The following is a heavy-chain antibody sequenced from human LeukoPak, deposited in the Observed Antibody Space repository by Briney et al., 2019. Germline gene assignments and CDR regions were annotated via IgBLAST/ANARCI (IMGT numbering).Heavy chain of an antibody. CDR1: GYTFTSYD. Sequence: ASVKVSCTASGYTFTSYDINWVREATGQGLEWMGWMNLNSGNTDYAQKFQGRVTITRNTSISTAYMELSSLRAEDTAVYYCARGQGYYGSENYFDYWGQGTLVTVSS. J-gene: IGHJ4*02. V-gene: IGHV1-8*01. CDR2: MNLNSGNT. CDR3: ARGQGYYGSENYFDY. D-gene: IGHD3-10*01.